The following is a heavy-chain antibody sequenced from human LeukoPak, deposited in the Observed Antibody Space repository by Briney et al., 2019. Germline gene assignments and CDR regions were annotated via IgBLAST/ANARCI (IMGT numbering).Heavy chain of an antibody. CDR2: ISYDGSNK. V-gene: IGHV3-30*03. D-gene: IGHD3-10*01. CDR1: GFTFSSYG. CDR3: ARDRMVYTY. J-gene: IGHJ4*02. Sequence: GGSLRLSCAASGFTFSSYGMHWVRQAPGKGLEWVAVISYDGSNKYYADSVKGRFTISRDNSKNTLYLQMNSLRAEETAVYYCARDRMVYTYWGRGTLVTVSS.